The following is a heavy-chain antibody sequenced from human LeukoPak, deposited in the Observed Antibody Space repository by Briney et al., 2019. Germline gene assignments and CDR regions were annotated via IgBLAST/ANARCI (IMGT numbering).Heavy chain of an antibody. J-gene: IGHJ6*02. CDR1: GFTFSSYS. CDR2: ISSSSSTI. V-gene: IGHV3-48*01. D-gene: IGHD3-10*01. CDR3: AREGNRGSAPWFGELSYYYYYGMDV. Sequence: GGSLRLSCAASGFTFSSYSMNWVRQAPGKGLEWVSYISSSSSTIYYADSVKGRFTISRDNAKNSLYLQMNSLRAEDTAVYYCAREGNRGSAPWFGELSYYYYYGMDVWGRGTTVTVSS.